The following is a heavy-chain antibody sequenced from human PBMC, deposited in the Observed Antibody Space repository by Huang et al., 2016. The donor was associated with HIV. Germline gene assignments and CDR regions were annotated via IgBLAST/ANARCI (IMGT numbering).Heavy chain of an antibody. Sequence: VESGGRLVQPGGSIRLSCVGSNFRCGAYWMSWVRQSPGKGLERVANIKQDESEKYYVDSVKVRFNISRDNAKKVLFLEMNNVRVEDTATYYCATKTAAMDIWGQGTTVTVS. D-gene: IGHD1-7*01. CDR1: NFRCGAYW. V-gene: IGHV3-7*01. J-gene: IGHJ6*02. CDR2: IKQDESEK. CDR3: ATKTAAMDI.